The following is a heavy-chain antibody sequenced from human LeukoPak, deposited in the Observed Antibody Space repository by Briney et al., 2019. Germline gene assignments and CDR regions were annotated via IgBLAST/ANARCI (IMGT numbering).Heavy chain of an antibody. D-gene: IGHD6-13*01. CDR2: IIPIFGTA. CDR3: ARARQQLVHSPLDP. J-gene: IGHJ5*02. CDR1: GGTFSSYA. V-gene: IGHV1-69*13. Sequence: SVKVSCKASGGTFSSYAISWVRQAPGQGPEWMGGIIPIFGTANYAQKFQGRVTITADESTSTAYMELSSLRSEDTAVYYCARARQQLVHSPLDPWGQGTLVTVSS.